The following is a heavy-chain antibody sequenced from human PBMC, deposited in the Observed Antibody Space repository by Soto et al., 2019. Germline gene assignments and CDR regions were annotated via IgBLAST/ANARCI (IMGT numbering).Heavy chain of an antibody. V-gene: IGHV4-59*01. J-gene: IGHJ3*02. Sequence: SETLSLTCTVSGGSISSYYWSWIRQPPGKGLEWIRYIYYSGSTNYNPSLKSRVTISVDTSKNQFSLKLSSVTAADTAVYYCSRDRLNYDILTGYYPDSFDIWGQGTMFTVSS. CDR2: IYYSGST. D-gene: IGHD3-9*01. CDR1: GGSISSYY. CDR3: SRDRLNYDILTGYYPDSFDI.